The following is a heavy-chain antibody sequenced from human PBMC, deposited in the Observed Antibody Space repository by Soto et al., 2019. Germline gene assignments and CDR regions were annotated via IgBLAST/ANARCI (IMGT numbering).Heavy chain of an antibody. J-gene: IGHJ6*02. D-gene: IGHD6-13*01. V-gene: IGHV1-46*01. Sequence: QVQLVQSGAEVKKPGASVKVSCKASRYTFTSYYMHWVRQAPGQGLEWMGIINPSGGSTSYAQKFQGRVTMTRDTSTSTVYMELSSLRSEDTAVYYCARDLEQAGLYYGMDVWVQGTTVTVSS. CDR2: INPSGGST. CDR3: ARDLEQAGLYYGMDV. CDR1: RYTFTSYY.